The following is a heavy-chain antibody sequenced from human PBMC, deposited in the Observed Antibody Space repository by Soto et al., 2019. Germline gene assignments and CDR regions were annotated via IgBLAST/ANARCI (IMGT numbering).Heavy chain of an antibody. CDR1: GFTFSSYS. Sequence: GGSLRLSCAASGFTFSSYSMHWVRQVPGKGLEWVSQISRDGSGTDYADSVKGRFTVSRDNAKSTLYLQMNSLKADDTAVYYFVRPRPWDQFDYWGEGTLVKVSS. J-gene: IGHJ4*02. D-gene: IGHD3-16*02. V-gene: IGHV3-74*01. CDR2: ISRDGSGT. CDR3: VRPRPWDQFDY.